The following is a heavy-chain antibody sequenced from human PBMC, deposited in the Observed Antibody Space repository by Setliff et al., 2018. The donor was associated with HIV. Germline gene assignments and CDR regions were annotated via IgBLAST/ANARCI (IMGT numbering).Heavy chain of an antibody. Sequence: TFSGYNLNWVRQAPGKGLECVSSISSSSSYIYYADSAKGRFTISRDNSKNTLYLQMNSLRSEDTAVYYCAKEDQRVTSVDYWGQGTPVTVSS. CDR1: TFSGYN. CDR2: ISSSSSYI. D-gene: IGHD2-2*01. CDR3: AKEDQRVTSVDY. J-gene: IGHJ4*02. V-gene: IGHV3-21*01.